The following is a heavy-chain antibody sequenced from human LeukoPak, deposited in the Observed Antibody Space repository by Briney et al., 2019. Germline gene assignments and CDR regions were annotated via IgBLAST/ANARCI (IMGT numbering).Heavy chain of an antibody. V-gene: IGHV4-61*02. Sequence: SQTLSLTCTVSGGSISSGSYYWSWIRQPAGKGLEWIGRIYTSGSTNYNPSLKSRVTISVDTSKNQFSLKLSSVTAADTAVYYCAREIGATVTYYEPDYFDYWGQGTLVTVSS. J-gene: IGHJ4*02. CDR3: AREIGATVTYYEPDYFDY. CDR2: IYTSGST. CDR1: GGSISSGSYY. D-gene: IGHD4-11*01.